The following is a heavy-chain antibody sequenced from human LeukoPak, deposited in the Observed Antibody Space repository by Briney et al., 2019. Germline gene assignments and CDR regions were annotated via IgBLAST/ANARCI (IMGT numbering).Heavy chain of an antibody. V-gene: IGHV4-38-2*01. CDR2: IYHSGST. CDR1: GYSISSGYY. Sequence: PSGTLSLTCAVSGYSISSGYYWGWIRQPPGKGLEWIGSIYHSGSTYYNPSLKSRVTISVDTSKNQFSLKLSSVTAADTAVYYCALGYCTNGVCSAGYFDYWGQGTLVTVSS. D-gene: IGHD2-8*01. CDR3: ALGYCTNGVCSAGYFDY. J-gene: IGHJ4*02.